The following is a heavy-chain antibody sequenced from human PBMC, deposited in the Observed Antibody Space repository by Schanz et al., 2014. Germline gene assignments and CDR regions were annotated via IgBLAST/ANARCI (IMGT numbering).Heavy chain of an antibody. CDR3: ARVGSQLQYRGWRGPLDY. CDR2: IQNDGSNY. V-gene: IGHV3-30*02. D-gene: IGHD1-1*01. CDR1: GFTFSSFG. Sequence: QVQLVESGGGVVQPGGSLRLSCAASGFTFSSFGMHWVRQAPGKGLEWVAFIQNDGSNYYHADSVKGRFTISRDNSKNTLYLQINSLRTEDTAVFYCARVGSQLQYRGWRGPLDYWGQGTLVTVSS. J-gene: IGHJ4*02.